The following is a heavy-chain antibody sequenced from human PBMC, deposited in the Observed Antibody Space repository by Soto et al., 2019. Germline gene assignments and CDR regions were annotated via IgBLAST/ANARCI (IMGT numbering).Heavy chain of an antibody. J-gene: IGHJ4*02. CDR1: GFTFSSYS. D-gene: IGHD5-12*01. Sequence: GGSLRLSCAASGFTFSSYSMNWVRQAPGKGLEWVSSISSSSSYIYYADSVKGRFTISRDNAKNSLYLQMNSLRAEDTAVYYCARIRRAYSGYAVDYWGQGTLVTVSS. V-gene: IGHV3-21*01. CDR3: ARIRRAYSGYAVDY. CDR2: ISSSSSYI.